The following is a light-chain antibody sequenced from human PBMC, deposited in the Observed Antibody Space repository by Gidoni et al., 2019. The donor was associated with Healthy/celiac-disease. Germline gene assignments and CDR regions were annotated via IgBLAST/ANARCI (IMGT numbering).Light chain of an antibody. J-gene: IGLJ2*01. CDR1: SSDVGDYNY. Sequence: QSAPTQPASVSGSPGQSITISCTGTSSDVGDYNYVSWYQQYPGKAPQLMIFGVTYRPSGVSNRFSGSKSGNTASLTISGLQAEDEADYYCTSYTSRSTLGVFGGGTQVTVL. CDR3: TSYTSRSTLGV. V-gene: IGLV2-14*03. CDR2: GVT.